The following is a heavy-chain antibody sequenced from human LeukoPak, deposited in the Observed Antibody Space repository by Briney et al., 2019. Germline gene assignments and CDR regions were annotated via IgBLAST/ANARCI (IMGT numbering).Heavy chain of an antibody. CDR2: MNAGNGNT. J-gene: IGHJ6*03. CDR1: GYTFTNYG. V-gene: IGHV1-3*01. D-gene: IGHD2-15*01. CDR3: ARGRGTSGSNRDFYYYYYMDV. Sequence: ASVKVSCKSSGYTFTNYGITWLRQAPGQRPEWMGWMNAGNGNTKYSQKFQGRITLIRDTSAATAYMELSSLRHDDLAVYYCARGRGTSGSNRDFYYYYYMDVWGKGTTVTVSS.